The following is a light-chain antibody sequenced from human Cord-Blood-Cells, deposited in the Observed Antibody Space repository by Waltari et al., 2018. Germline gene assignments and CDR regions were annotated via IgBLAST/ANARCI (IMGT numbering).Light chain of an antibody. CDR2: EGS. Sequence: QSALTQPASVSGSPGQSITLSCTGTSSDVGSYNLVPWYQQHPGKAPKLMIYEGSKRPSGVSNRFSGSKSGNTASLTISGLQAEDEADYYCCSYAGSYVFGTGTKVTVL. J-gene: IGLJ1*01. CDR3: CSYAGSYV. V-gene: IGLV2-23*01. CDR1: SSDVGSYNL.